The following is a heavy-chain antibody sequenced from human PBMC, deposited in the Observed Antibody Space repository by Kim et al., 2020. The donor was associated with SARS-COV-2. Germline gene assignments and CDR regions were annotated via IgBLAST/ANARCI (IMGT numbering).Heavy chain of an antibody. D-gene: IGHD3-22*01. Sequence: VSVKSRITINPDTSKNQFSLQLNSVTPEDTAVYYCARETGNYYDSSGYYYWGQGTLVTVSS. J-gene: IGHJ4*02. CDR3: ARETGNYYDSSGYYY. V-gene: IGHV6-1*01.